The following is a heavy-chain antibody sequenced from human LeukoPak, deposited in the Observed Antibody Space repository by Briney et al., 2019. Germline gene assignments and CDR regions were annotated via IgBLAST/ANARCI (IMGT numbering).Heavy chain of an antibody. V-gene: IGHV3-21*01. D-gene: IGHD3-22*01. Sequence: GGSLRLSCAASGFTFSSYSMNWIRQAPGKGLEWVSSISSSSSYIYYADSVKGRFTISRDNAKNSLYLQMNSLRAEDTAVYYCARSSSAHWDYWGQGTLVTVSS. CDR3: ARSSSAHWDY. J-gene: IGHJ4*02. CDR2: ISSSSSYI. CDR1: GFTFSSYS.